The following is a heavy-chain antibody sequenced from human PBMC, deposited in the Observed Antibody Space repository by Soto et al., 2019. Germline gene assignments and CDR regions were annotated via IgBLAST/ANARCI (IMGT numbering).Heavy chain of an antibody. Sequence: PSETLSLTCTVSGGSISSNNYYWGWIRQPPGKGLEYIGKIHYSGNTYYNSSLKSRVSISVDTSKNQFSLNVISVTAADTAVYYCARQAVAGAGWYDPWGQGTLVTVS. CDR3: ARQAVAGAGWYDP. D-gene: IGHD6-19*01. CDR2: IHYSGNT. V-gene: IGHV4-39*01. J-gene: IGHJ5*02. CDR1: GGSISSNNYY.